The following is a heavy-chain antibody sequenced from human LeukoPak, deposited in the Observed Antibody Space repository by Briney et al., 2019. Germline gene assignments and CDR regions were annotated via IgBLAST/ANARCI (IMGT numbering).Heavy chain of an antibody. Sequence: SQPVSLTYAICGDSDYSNSAPWNWIRQSPPRALEWLGRTYYRSKWYNNYALSVKSRIPIKPDTSKNQFSLQLNSVTPEDTAVYYCARDREYYYDSSGYLNWLDPWGQGTLVTVSS. D-gene: IGHD3-22*01. CDR2: TYYRSKWYN. CDR3: ARDREYYYDSSGYLNWLDP. CDR1: GDSDYSNSAP. V-gene: IGHV6-1*01. J-gene: IGHJ5*02.